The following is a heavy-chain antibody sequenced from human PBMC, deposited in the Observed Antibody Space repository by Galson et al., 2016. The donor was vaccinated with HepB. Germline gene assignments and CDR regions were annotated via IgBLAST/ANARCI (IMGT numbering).Heavy chain of an antibody. V-gene: IGHV3-74*01. CDR2: VGGDGNFI. CDR3: AYSDYFDY. Sequence: SLRLSCAASGLSFSDRWMHWVRQAPGKGLVWVSRVGGDGNFIVYADSVKGRFTTSRDNAKNTLYLQMNSLRTEDTAVYYCAYSDYFDYWGQGSLVTVSS. CDR1: GLSFSDRW. D-gene: IGHD2-15*01. J-gene: IGHJ4*02.